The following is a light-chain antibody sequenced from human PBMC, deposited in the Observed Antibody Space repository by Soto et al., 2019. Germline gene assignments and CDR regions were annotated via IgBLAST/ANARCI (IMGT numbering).Light chain of an antibody. Sequence: SYELTQPPSVSVAPGQTARITCEGHNIGNKSVHWYQQRPGQAPVVVVYDDTDRPSGIPERFSGSNAGNTATLTISRVEAGDGADYYCQVRDCSNDYLVFGGGTKLTVL. CDR3: QVRDCSNDYLV. V-gene: IGLV3-21*02. J-gene: IGLJ3*02. CDR1: NIGNKS. CDR2: DDT.